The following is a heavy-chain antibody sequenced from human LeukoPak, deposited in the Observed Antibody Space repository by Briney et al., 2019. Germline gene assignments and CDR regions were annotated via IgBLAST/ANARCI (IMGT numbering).Heavy chain of an antibody. CDR2: IIPIFGTA. D-gene: IGHD2-15*01. J-gene: IGHJ4*02. V-gene: IGHV1-69*05. CDR1: GGTFSSYA. Sequence: SVKVSCKASGGTFSSYAISWVRQAPGQGLEWMGGIIPIFGTANYAQKFQGRVTITTDESTSTAYMELSSLRSEDTAVYYCASSSPPPYCTGGNCYFNFDYWGQGTLVTVSS. CDR3: ASSSPPPYCTGGNCYFNFDY.